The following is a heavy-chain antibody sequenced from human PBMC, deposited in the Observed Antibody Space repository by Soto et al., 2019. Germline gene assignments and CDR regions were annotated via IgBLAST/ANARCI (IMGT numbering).Heavy chain of an antibody. V-gene: IGHV3-15*07. D-gene: IGHD1-1*01. CDR1: GFTFSNAW. J-gene: IGHJ4*02. Sequence: EVQMVESGGGLVKPGGSLRLSCAASGFTFSNAWMNWVRQAPGKGLEWVGRIKSKVDGETRDYAAPVKGRFTISRDDSKNTVYLQMNSLTTDDTAVYYCCTGGYFLDYGGQGTLVTVSS. CDR3: CTGGYFLDY. CDR2: IKSKVDGETR.